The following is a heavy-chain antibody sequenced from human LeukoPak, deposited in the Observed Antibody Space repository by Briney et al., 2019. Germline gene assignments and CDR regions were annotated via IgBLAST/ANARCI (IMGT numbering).Heavy chain of an antibody. CDR1: GFTFRNAW. Sequence: GGSLRLSCAASGFTFRNAWMSWVRQAPGKGLEWVGSIKSKTDGGTTDYATPVKGRFTISRDDSENTLFLQMNSLKTEDTAVYYCTTSCGDYYDFDYWGQGTLVTVSS. V-gene: IGHV3-15*01. CDR3: TTSCGDYYDFDY. J-gene: IGHJ4*02. CDR2: IKSKTDGGTT. D-gene: IGHD2-21*01.